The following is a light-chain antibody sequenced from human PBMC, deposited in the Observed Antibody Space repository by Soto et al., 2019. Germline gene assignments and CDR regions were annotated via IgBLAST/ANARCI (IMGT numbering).Light chain of an antibody. CDR2: DAS. Sequence: DIQLTQSPSTLSASVGGRGTITGRASQSISSWLAWYQQEPGKAPKLLIYDASSLESGVPSRFSGGGSGTEFTLTSSSLQPDDFATYYCQQYNSYWTFGQGTKVDIK. CDR3: QQYNSYWT. CDR1: QSISSW. J-gene: IGKJ1*01. V-gene: IGKV1-5*01.